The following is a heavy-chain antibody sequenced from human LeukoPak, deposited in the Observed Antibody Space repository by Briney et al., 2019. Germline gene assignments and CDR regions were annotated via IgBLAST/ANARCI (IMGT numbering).Heavy chain of an antibody. CDR2: INPNSGGT. J-gene: IGHJ4*02. D-gene: IGHD3-10*01. CDR1: GYTFTGYY. CDR3: ARERAGFGESSFDY. V-gene: IGHV1-2*06. Sequence: TSVKVSCKASGYTFTGYYMHWVRQAPGQGLEWMGRINPNSGGTNYAQKFQGRVTMTRDTAISTAYMELSRLRSDDPAVYYCARERAGFGESSFDYWGQGTLVTVSS.